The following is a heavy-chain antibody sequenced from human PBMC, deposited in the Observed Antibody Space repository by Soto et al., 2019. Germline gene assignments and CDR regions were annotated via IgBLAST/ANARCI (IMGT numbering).Heavy chain of an antibody. J-gene: IGHJ5*02. V-gene: IGHV3-74*01. D-gene: IGHD5-12*01. CDR1: GFTFSSYW. CDR3: ARGQGGRIVATSLIDP. Sequence: EVQLVESGGGLVQPGGSLRLSCAASGFTFSSYWMHWVRQAPGKGLVWVSRINSDGSSTSYADSVKGRFTISRDNAKNTLYLQMNSLRAEDTAVYYCARGQGGRIVATSLIDPWGQGTLLTVSS. CDR2: INSDGSST.